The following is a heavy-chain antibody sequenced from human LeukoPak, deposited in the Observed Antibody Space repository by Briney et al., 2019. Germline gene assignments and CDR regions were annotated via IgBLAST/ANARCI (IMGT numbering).Heavy chain of an antibody. Sequence: SETLSLTCTVSGGSISSYYWSWIRQPAGKGLEWIGRIYTSGSTNYNPSLKSRVTMSVDTSKNQFSLKLSSVTAADTAVYYCARDRGATPIRPLDYWGQGTLVTVSS. CDR1: GGSISSYY. V-gene: IGHV4-4*07. CDR3: ARDRGATPIRPLDY. D-gene: IGHD2-15*01. CDR2: IYTSGST. J-gene: IGHJ4*02.